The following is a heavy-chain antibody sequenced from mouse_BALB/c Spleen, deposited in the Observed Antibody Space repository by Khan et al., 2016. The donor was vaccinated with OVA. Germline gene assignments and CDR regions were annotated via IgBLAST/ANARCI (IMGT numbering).Heavy chain of an antibody. CDR3: ARRNYFGYTFAY. J-gene: IGHJ3*01. Sequence: VQLQESGAELARPGASVKLSCKASGYTFTDYYINWVKQRTGQGLEWIGEISPGSGDTYYNERFKGKATLTADKSYSTDYMQLSSLTSEASAVYFCARRNYFGYTFAYWGQGTLVTVSA. V-gene: IGHV1-77*01. D-gene: IGHD1-2*01. CDR1: GYTFTDYY. CDR2: ISPGSGDT.